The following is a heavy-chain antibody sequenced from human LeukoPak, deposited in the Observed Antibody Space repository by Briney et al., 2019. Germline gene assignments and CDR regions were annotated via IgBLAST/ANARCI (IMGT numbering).Heavy chain of an antibody. J-gene: IGHJ5*02. D-gene: IGHD6-19*01. CDR2: IYYSGST. V-gene: IGHV4-59*01. Sequence: SETPSLTCTVSGGSISSYYWSWIRQPPGKGLEWIGYIYYSGSTNYNPSLKSRVTISVDTSKNQFSLKLSSVTAADTAVYYCARAWSAVAGTEAWGQGTLVTVSS. CDR1: GGSISSYY. CDR3: ARAWSAVAGTEA.